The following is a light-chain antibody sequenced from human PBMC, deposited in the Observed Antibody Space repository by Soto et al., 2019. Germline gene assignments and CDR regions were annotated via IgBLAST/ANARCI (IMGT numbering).Light chain of an antibody. V-gene: IGKV3-20*01. J-gene: IGKJ3*01. CDR1: QSISSSN. CDR2: GAS. Sequence: EIVLTQSPGTLSLSPGERATLSCRASQSISSSNLAWYQQTPGQAPRLLIYGASSRATGIPDRFSGSGSGTDFTLTISRLEPDDFAVYYCQYGNSPLFTFGHGTTVDMK. CDR3: QYGNSPLFT.